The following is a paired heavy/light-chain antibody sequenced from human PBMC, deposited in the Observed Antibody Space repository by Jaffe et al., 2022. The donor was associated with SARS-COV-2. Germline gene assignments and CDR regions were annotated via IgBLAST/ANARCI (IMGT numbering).Light chain of an antibody. CDR3: SSYTSSSTNV. Sequence: QSALTQPASVSGSPGQSITISCTGTSSDVGGYNYVSWYQQHPGKAPKLMIYEVSNRPSGVPDRFSGSKSGNTASLTISGLQAEDEADYYCSSYTSSSTNVFGTGTKVTVL. CDR1: SSDVGGYNY. V-gene: IGLV2-14*01. CDR2: EVS. J-gene: IGLJ1*01.
Heavy chain of an antibody. CDR1: GGSISSGSYY. V-gene: IGHV4-61*02. J-gene: IGHJ3*02. CDR2: IYTSGST. D-gene: IGHD2-2*02. Sequence: QVQLQESGPGLVKPSQTLSLTCTVSGGSISSGSYYWSWIRQPAGKGLEWIGRIYTSGSTNYNPSLKSRVTISVDTSKNQFSLKLSSVTAADTAVYYCARGPLLYCSSTSCYNNAFDIWGQGTMVTVSS. CDR3: ARGPLLYCSSTSCYNNAFDI.